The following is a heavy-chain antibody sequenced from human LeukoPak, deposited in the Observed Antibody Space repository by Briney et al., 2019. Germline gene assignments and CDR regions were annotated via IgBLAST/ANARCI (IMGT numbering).Heavy chain of an antibody. V-gene: IGHV3-48*04. J-gene: IGHJ4*02. CDR2: ISSGSSTI. D-gene: IGHD4-17*01. CDR3: ARAIADYGDTYYFDY. CDR1: GFTISSYS. Sequence: GGSLSLSCAASGFTISSYSMNWVRQAPGKGLEWISYISSGSSTIYYADSVKGRFTISRDNAKNSLYLQMNSLRAEDTSVYYCARAIADYGDTYYFDYWGQGTLVTVSS.